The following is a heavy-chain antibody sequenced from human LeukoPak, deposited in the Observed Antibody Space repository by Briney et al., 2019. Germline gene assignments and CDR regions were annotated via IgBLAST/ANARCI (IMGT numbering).Heavy chain of an antibody. CDR2: MNPNSGNT. J-gene: IGHJ4*02. Sequence: ASVTVSFTASGYTFTIYDINWVRQATGQGLEWMGWMNPNSGNTGYAQKFQGRVTMTRNTSISTAYMELSSLRSEDTAVYYSARSLQRGYSYGSYFDYWGQGTLVTVSS. CDR1: GYTFTIYD. D-gene: IGHD5-18*01. V-gene: IGHV1-8*01. CDR3: ARSLQRGYSYGSYFDY.